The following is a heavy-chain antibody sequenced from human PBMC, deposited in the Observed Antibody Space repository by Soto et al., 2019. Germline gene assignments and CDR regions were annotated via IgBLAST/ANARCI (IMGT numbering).Heavy chain of an antibody. CDR1: GFTFSSYG. CDR2: IWYDGSNK. CDR3: AREKSGMDFDWSNNFDY. D-gene: IGHD3-9*01. Sequence: GSLRLSCAASGFTFSSYGMHWVRQAPGKGLEWVAVIWYDGSNKYYADSVKGRFTISRDNSKNTLYLQMNSLRAEDTAVYYCAREKSGMDFDWSNNFDYWGQGTLVTVSS. V-gene: IGHV3-33*01. J-gene: IGHJ4*02.